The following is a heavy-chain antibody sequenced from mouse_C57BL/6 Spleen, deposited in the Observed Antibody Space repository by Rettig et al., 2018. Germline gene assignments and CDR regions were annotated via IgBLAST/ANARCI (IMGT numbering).Heavy chain of an antibody. D-gene: IGHD1-1*01. CDR2: ISDGGSYT. V-gene: IGHV5-4*01. CDR3: ARDHYGSGTFDY. Sequence: EWVATISDGGSYTYYPDNVKGRFTISRDNAKNNLYLQMSHLKSEDTAMYYCARDHYGSGTFDYWGQGTTLTVSS. J-gene: IGHJ2*01.